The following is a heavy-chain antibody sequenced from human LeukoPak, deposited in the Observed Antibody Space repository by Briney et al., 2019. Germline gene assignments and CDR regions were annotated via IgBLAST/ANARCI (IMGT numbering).Heavy chain of an antibody. V-gene: IGHV3-7*01. J-gene: IGHJ4*02. Sequence: GGSLRLSCAASGFTFSSYWMTWVRQAPGKGLEWVANMNQHGSEKYYVDSVKGRFTISRDNAKNTLYLQMNSLRAEDTAVYYCARDRGYSGYDQEYYFDYWGQGTLVTVSS. CDR3: ARDRGYSGYDQEYYFDY. CDR1: GFTFSSYW. D-gene: IGHD5-12*01. CDR2: MNQHGSEK.